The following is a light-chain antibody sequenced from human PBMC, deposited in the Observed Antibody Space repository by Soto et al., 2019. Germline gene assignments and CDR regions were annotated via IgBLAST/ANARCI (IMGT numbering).Light chain of an antibody. CDR3: CSYAGSYTYV. CDR1: GSDVGGYKY. J-gene: IGLJ1*01. Sequence: QSVLTQPASVSGSPGQSITISCTGTGSDVGGYKYVSWYQQLPGKAPKLMIYDVSYRPSGVSDRFSGSKSGNTASLIISGLQAEDEADYYCCSYAGSYTYVFGTGTKVTVL. V-gene: IGLV2-14*01. CDR2: DVS.